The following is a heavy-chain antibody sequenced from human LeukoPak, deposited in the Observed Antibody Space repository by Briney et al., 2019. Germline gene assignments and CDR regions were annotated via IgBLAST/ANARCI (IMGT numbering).Heavy chain of an antibody. CDR3: AREGLGAAAGTFDY. V-gene: IGHV3-23*01. D-gene: IGHD6-13*01. CDR1: AFTFSSYA. J-gene: IGHJ4*02. Sequence: GGSLRLSCAASAFTFSSYAMGWVRQAPGKGLAWVSTIRGSGDSTDYADSVKGRFTISRDNSKNTLSLQMNSLRAEDTAVYYCAREGLGAAAGTFDYWGQGTLVTVSS. CDR2: IRGSGDST.